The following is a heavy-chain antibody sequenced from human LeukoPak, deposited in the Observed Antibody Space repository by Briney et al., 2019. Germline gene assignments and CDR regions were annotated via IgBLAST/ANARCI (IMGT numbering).Heavy chain of an antibody. V-gene: IGHV1-2*02. CDR1: GFTLTGYY. Sequence: ASVKVPCKASGFTLTGYYIHWVRQATGQGLEWMGWINPNSGGTKFAQKFQGRVTMTRDTSISTAYMELSSLRSDDTAVYYCARDSVAAGTEFDWWGQGTLVTVSS. CDR2: INPNSGGT. D-gene: IGHD6-13*01. J-gene: IGHJ4*02. CDR3: ARDSVAAGTEFDW.